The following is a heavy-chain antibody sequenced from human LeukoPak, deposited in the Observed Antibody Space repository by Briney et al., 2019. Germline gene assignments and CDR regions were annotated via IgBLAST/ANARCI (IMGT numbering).Heavy chain of an antibody. D-gene: IGHD4-17*01. V-gene: IGHV1-69*13. CDR1: GYTFTSYA. J-gene: IGHJ4*02. CDR3: APDYGDYRGYGY. CDR2: IIPIFGTA. Sequence: SVKVSCKASGYTFTSYAMNWVRQAPGQGLEWMGGIIPIFGTANYAQKFQGRVTITADESTSTAYMELSSLRSEDTAVYYCAPDYGDYRGYGYWGQGTLVTVSS.